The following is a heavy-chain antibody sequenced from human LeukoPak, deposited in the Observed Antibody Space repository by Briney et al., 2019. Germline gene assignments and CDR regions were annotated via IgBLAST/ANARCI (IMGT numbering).Heavy chain of an antibody. CDR2: IYFSGST. V-gene: IGHV4-59*01. CDR3: ARSYYDVWSGYNHPYYFDY. J-gene: IGHJ4*02. D-gene: IGHD3-3*01. CDR1: GDSFTSYH. Sequence: SETLSLTCTVSGDSFTSYHWNWIRQSPEVGLEWIGYIYFSGSTNYNPSLKSRVTISVDTSKNQFSLKLDSVTAADTAVYFCARSYYDVWSGYNHPYYFDYWGQGALVTVSS.